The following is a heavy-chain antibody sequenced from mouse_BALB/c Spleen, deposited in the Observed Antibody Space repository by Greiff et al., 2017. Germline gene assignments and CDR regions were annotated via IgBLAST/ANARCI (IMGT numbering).Heavy chain of an antibody. J-gene: IGHJ2*01. Sequence: EVKLMESGGGLVKPGGSLKLSCAASGFTFSSYTMSWVRQTPEKRLEWVATISSGGSYTYYPDSVKGRFTISRDNAKNTLYLQMSSLNSEDTAMYYCTSLYDGYFDYWGQGTTLTVSS. V-gene: IGHV5-6-4*01. D-gene: IGHD2-3*01. CDR3: TSLYDGYFDY. CDR2: ISSGGSYT. CDR1: GFTFSSYT.